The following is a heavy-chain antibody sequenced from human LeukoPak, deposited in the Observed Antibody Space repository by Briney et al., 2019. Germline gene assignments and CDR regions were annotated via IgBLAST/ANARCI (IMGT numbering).Heavy chain of an antibody. CDR2: LFDSVNT. V-gene: IGHV4-59*11. D-gene: IGHD5-18*01. Sequence: LPETLSLTCTVSGGSISSHYWSWIRQPPGKGLEWIAYLFDSVNTKDNPSLQSRLILSADTSKNQFSLRLSSVTAADTAVYYCATIKRGSIFGYFDFWGQGIKVTVSS. CDR1: GGSISSHY. CDR3: ATIKRGSIFGYFDF. J-gene: IGHJ4*02.